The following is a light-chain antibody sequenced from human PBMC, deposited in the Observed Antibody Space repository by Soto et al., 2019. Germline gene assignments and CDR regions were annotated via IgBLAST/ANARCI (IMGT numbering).Light chain of an antibody. CDR2: DVS. V-gene: IGLV2-14*01. CDR3: SSYTSSSTLYVV. J-gene: IGLJ2*01. Sequence: QSALTQPASVSGSPGQSITISCTGTSSDVGGYNYVSCYQQHPGKAPKLMIYDVSNRPSGVSNRFSGSKSGNTASLTISGLQAEDEADYYCSSYTSSSTLYVVFGGGTNLTVL. CDR1: SSDVGGYNY.